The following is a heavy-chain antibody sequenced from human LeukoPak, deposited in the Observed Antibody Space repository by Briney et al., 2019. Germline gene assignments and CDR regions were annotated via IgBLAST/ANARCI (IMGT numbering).Heavy chain of an antibody. V-gene: IGHV3-23*01. CDR3: TTDTDYYDSSGYYIYYFEN. CDR1: GFTFSSYA. CDR2: ISGSGGST. Sequence: GGSLRPSCAASGFTFSSYAMSWVRQAPGKGLEWVSAISGSGGSTYYADSVKGRFTISRDNSKNTLYLQMNSLRAEDTAVYYCTTDTDYYDSSGYYIYYFENWGQGTLVTVSS. J-gene: IGHJ4*02. D-gene: IGHD3-22*01.